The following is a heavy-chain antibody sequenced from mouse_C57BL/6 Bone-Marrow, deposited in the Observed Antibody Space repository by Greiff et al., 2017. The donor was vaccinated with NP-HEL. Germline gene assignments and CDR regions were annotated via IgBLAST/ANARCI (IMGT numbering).Heavy chain of an antibody. D-gene: IGHD1-1*01. CDR3: ARGDYYGSSYEGDWYFDV. CDR1: GFTFTDYY. CDR2: VYPYNGGT. V-gene: IGHV1-36*01. J-gene: IGHJ1*03. Sequence: VQLQQSGPVLVKPGPSVKISCKASGFTFTDYYMHWVKQSHGKSLEWIGLVYPYNGGTSYNQKFKGKATLTVDTSSSTAYMELNSLTSEDSAVYYCARGDYYGSSYEGDWYFDVWGTGTTVTVSS.